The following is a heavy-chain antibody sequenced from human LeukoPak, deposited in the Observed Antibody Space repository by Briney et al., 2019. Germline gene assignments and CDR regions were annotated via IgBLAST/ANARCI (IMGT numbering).Heavy chain of an antibody. Sequence: SETQSLTCTVSGDLIRSLHWSWPRQPTGKALEGIGYICVSGSSTYSPSLKSRVSMSLDTTKNQFSLKLNTVTAADTAVYYCARDPGSTSCCDYWGQGTLVTVSS. CDR1: GDLIRSLH. CDR3: ARDPGSTSCCDY. CDR2: ICVSGSS. J-gene: IGHJ4*02. D-gene: IGHD2-2*01. V-gene: IGHV4-59*01.